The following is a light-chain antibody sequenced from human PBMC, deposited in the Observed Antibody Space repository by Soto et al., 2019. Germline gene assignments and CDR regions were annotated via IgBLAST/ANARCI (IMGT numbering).Light chain of an antibody. CDR1: QSVSSN. J-gene: IGKJ4*01. Sequence: XXTLCCRSSQSVSSNLAWYQQKPGQAPRLLIYGASTRATGIPDRFSGSGSGTDFTLTISRLEPEDFAVYYCQQYGNSPPITFGGGTKV. CDR3: QQYGNSPPIT. CDR2: GAS. V-gene: IGKV3-20*01.